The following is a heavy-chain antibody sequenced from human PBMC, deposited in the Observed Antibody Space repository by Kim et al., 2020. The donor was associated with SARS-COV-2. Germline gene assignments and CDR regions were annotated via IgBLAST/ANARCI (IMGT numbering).Heavy chain of an antibody. V-gene: IGHV3-7*04. D-gene: IGHD3-22*01. CDR3: ARDASSDYYDSSGKGLGY. Sequence: KGRFTISRDNAKNSLYLQMNSLRAEETAVYYCARDASSDYYDSSGKGLGYWGQGTLVTVSS. J-gene: IGHJ4*02.